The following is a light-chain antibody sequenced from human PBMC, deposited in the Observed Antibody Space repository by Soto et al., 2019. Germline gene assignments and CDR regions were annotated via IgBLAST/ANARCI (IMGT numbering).Light chain of an antibody. Sequence: EIVLTQSPGTLSLSPGERATLSCRASQSVSSSYLVWHQQKPGQAPRLLIYAASRRATGIPDRFSGSGSGTDFTLTISRLEPDDFATYYCQQYNSYSTFGQGTKVEIK. CDR1: QSVSSSY. V-gene: IGKV3-20*01. J-gene: IGKJ1*01. CDR2: AAS. CDR3: QQYNSYST.